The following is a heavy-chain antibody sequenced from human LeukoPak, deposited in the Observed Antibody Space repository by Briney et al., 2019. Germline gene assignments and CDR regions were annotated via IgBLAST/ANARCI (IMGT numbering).Heavy chain of an antibody. J-gene: IGHJ5*02. Sequence: SETLSLTCTVSGGSISSGDYYWSWIRQPPGKGLEWIGYIYSSGSTYYNPSLKSRVTISVDTSKNQFSLKLSSVTAADTAVYYCARVDGYYGSGSYFENWIDPWGQGTLVTVSS. V-gene: IGHV4-30-4*01. CDR3: ARVDGYYGSGSYFENWIDP. D-gene: IGHD3-10*01. CDR2: IYSSGST. CDR1: GGSISSGDYY.